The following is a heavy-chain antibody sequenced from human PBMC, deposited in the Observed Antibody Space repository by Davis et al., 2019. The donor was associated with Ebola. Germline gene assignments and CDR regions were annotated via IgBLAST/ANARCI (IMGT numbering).Heavy chain of an antibody. CDR2: ISGSGSTT. Sequence: GESLKISCAASGFTFSDDYMNWIRQAPGKGLEWVSYISGSGSTTYYADSVKGRFTISRDNAKNSLYLQMNSLRAEDTAVYYCARSRVPDPTTPFDYWGQGTLVTVSP. CDR3: ARSRVPDPTTPFDY. CDR1: GFTFSDDY. J-gene: IGHJ4*02. D-gene: IGHD1-26*01. V-gene: IGHV3-11*01.